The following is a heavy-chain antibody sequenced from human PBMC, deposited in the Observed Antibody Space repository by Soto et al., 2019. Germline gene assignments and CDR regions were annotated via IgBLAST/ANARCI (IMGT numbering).Heavy chain of an antibody. D-gene: IGHD5-18*01. CDR1: GFTFSNAW. CDR2: IKSKTDGGTT. J-gene: IGHJ4*02. Sequence: EVQLVESGGGLVKPGGSLRLSCAASGFTFSNAWMNWVRQAPGKGLEWVGRIKSKTDGGTTDYAAPVKGRFTISRDDSTNTLHLQMNSLKTEDTAVYYCTTWGYSYGETPFDYWGQGTLVTVSS. V-gene: IGHV3-15*07. CDR3: TTWGYSYGETPFDY.